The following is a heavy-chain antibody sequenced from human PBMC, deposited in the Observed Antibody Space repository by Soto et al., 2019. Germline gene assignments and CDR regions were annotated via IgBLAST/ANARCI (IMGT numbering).Heavy chain of an antibody. CDR3: GRVVEGATRHTDPDS. J-gene: IGHJ5*01. D-gene: IGHD2-21*01. CDR1: GVSIHNSHSI. Sequence: SETLSLTCNVSGVSIHNSHSIWAWIRQPPGKGLQFIASVYHNGGAHYNSSLKSRVTISVDTANNQVSLRMRSLTAADTAFYYCGRVVEGATRHTDPDSWGQGILVTVSS. CDR2: VYHNGGA. V-gene: IGHV4-39*01.